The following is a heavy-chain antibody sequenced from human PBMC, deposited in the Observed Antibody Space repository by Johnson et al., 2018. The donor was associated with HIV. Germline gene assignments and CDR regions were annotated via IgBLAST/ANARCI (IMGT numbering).Heavy chain of an antibody. CDR3: TTDWSMVRGVIDAFDI. Sequence: VQLVESGGGLVKPGGSLRLSCAASGFTFSSYDMHWVRQATGKGLEWVSAIGTAGDTYYPGSVKGRFTISRDNSKNTLYLQMNSLKTEDTAVYYCTTDWSMVRGVIDAFDIWGQGTMVTVSS. D-gene: IGHD3-10*01. CDR1: GFTFSSYD. J-gene: IGHJ3*02. V-gene: IGHV3-13*01. CDR2: IGTAGDT.